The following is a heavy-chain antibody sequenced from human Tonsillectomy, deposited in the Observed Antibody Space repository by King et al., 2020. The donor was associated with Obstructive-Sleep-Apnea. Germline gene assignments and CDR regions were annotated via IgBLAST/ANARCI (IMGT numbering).Heavy chain of an antibody. J-gene: IGHJ1*01. D-gene: IGHD6-13*01. CDR3: AKDLGIAATEDS. Sequence: QLVQSGAEVKKPGSSVKVSCKASGGTFDIYEFSWVRQVPGQGLEWMGGIIPVVDTSNYAQKFQGRVAITADKSTTTVYMELSSLRSEDTALYYCAKDLGIAATEDSWGQGTLVTVSS. CDR2: IIPVVDTS. V-gene: IGHV1-69*14. CDR1: GGTFDIYE.